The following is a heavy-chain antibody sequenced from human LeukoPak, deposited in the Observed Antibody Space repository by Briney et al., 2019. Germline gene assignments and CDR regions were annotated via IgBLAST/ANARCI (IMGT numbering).Heavy chain of an antibody. D-gene: IGHD3-10*01. Sequence: PSETLSLTCTVSGGSISSYYWSWIRQPPGKGLEWIGYIYYSGSTNYNPSLKSRVTISVDTSKNQFSLKLSSVTAADTAVYYCARVTSGRYYYYYMDVWGKGTTVTISS. V-gene: IGHV4-59*01. J-gene: IGHJ6*03. CDR3: ARVTSGRYYYYYMDV. CDR1: GGSISSYY. CDR2: IYYSGST.